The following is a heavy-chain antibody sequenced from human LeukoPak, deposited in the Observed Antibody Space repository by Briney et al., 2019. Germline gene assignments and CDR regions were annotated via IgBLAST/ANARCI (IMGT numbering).Heavy chain of an antibody. V-gene: IGHV1-18*01. J-gene: IGHJ4*02. CDR2: ISAHNGNT. CDR3: ARGSLGYYDSSGYYHS. CDR1: GYTFTSYG. D-gene: IGHD3-22*01. Sequence: ASVKVSCKASGYTFTSYGISWVRQAPGQGLEWMGWISAHNGNTNYAQKLQGRVTMTTDTSTSTAYMELRSLRSDDTAVYYCARGSLGYYDSSGYYHSWGQGTLVTVSS.